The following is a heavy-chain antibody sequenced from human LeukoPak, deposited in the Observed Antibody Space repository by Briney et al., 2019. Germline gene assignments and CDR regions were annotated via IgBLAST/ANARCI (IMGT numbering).Heavy chain of an antibody. CDR3: ARLKLGDPHDAFDI. V-gene: IGHV4-59*05. CDR1: GGSISSYY. Sequence: SETLSLTCTVSGGSISSYYWSWIRQPPGKGLEWIGSIYYSGSTYYNPSLKSRVTISVDTSKNQFSLKLSSVTAADTAVYYCARLKLGDPHDAFDIWGQGTMVTVSS. J-gene: IGHJ3*02. D-gene: IGHD3-16*01. CDR2: IYYSGST.